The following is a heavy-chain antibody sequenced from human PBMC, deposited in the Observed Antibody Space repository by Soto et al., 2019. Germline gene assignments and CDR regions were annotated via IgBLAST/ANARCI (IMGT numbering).Heavy chain of an antibody. CDR1: GFIFTNYA. J-gene: IGHJ3*01. CDR3: VREGRGSFDF. V-gene: IGHV3-23*01. D-gene: IGHD5-12*01. CDR2: IGGRGNSA. Sequence: GGSLRLSCAASGFIFTNYAMNWVRQAPGKGLEWVSVIGGRGNSAYYADSVQGRFTISRDNSKNTLSLQMSSLTADGTAIYYCVREGRGSFDFWGRGTMVTVSS.